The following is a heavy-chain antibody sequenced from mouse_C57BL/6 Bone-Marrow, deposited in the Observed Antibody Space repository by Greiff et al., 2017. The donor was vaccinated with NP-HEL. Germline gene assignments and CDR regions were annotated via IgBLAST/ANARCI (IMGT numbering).Heavy chain of an antibody. CDR2: IWRGGST. D-gene: IGHD2-3*01. CDR1: GFSLTSYG. J-gene: IGHJ3*01. CDR3: AKTDGYRRGGFAY. Sequence: QVQLQQSGPGLVQPSQSLSITCTVSGFSLTSYGVHWVRQSPGKGLEWLGVIWRGGSTDYNAAFMSRLSITKDNSKSQVFFKMNSLQADDTAIYYCAKTDGYRRGGFAYWGQGTLVTVSA. V-gene: IGHV2-5*01.